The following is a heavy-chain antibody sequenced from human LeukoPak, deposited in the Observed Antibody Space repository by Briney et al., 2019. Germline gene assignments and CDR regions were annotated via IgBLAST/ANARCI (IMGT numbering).Heavy chain of an antibody. CDR3: ARDPYNILTGYYPIDY. CDR2: ISAYNGNT. J-gene: IGHJ4*02. D-gene: IGHD3-9*01. Sequence: GASVKVSCKASGYTFTSYGISWVRQAPGQGLEWMGWISAYNGNTNYAQKLQGRVTMTTDTSTSTAYMELRSLRSDDTAVYYCARDPYNILTGYYPIDYWGQGTLVTVSS. V-gene: IGHV1-18*01. CDR1: GYTFTSYG.